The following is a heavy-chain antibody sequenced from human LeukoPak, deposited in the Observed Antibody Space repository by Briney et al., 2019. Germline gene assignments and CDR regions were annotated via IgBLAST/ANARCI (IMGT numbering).Heavy chain of an antibody. Sequence: GGSLRLSCAASGFSFSSYTMNWVRQAPGKGLEWVSSISGLSTYISYADSVKGRFTISRDNAKNSLYLQMNSLRAEDTAVYYCARGGFEIRLYDAFDLWGQGTMVTVSS. J-gene: IGHJ3*01. CDR3: ARGGFEIRLYDAFDL. D-gene: IGHD3-16*01. CDR2: ISGLSTYI. CDR1: GFSFSSYT. V-gene: IGHV3-21*01.